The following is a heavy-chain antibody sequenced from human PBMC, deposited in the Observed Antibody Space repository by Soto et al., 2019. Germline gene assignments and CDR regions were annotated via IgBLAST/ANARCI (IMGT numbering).Heavy chain of an antibody. CDR1: GDSVSSNSAA. CDR3: ARGPCYYSDSSCYYYFDY. D-gene: IGHD3-22*01. CDR2: TYYRSKWYN. J-gene: IGHJ4*01. Sequence: SQTLSLTCAISGDSVSSNSAAWNWIRQSPSRGLEWLGRTYYRSKWYNDYAVSVKSRITINPDTSKNQFSLQLNSVTPEDTAVYYCARGPCYYSDSSCYYYFDYWGHGTLVTDSP. V-gene: IGHV6-1*01.